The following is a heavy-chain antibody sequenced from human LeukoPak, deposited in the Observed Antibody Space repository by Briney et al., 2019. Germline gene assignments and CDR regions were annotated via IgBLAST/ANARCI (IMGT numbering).Heavy chain of an antibody. CDR1: GGSISSGGYY. J-gene: IGHJ3*02. V-gene: IGHV4-31*03. CDR2: IYYSGST. Sequence: SQTLSLTCTVSGGSISSGGYYWSWIRQHPGKGLEWIGYIYYSGSTYYNPSLKSRVTISVDTSKNQFSLKLSSVTAADTAVYYCAREGDGYNSSAFDIWGQGTMVTVSS. CDR3: AREGDGYNSSAFDI. D-gene: IGHD5-24*01.